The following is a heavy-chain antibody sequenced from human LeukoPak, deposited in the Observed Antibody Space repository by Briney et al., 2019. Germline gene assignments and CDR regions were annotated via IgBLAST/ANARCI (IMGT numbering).Heavy chain of an antibody. J-gene: IGHJ4*02. V-gene: IGHV3-7*01. CDR1: GFTFSSYW. CDR3: ASAPNENYFDY. CDR2: INQDGSAK. Sequence: GGSLRLSCAASGFTFSSYWMSWVRQAPGKGLEWVANINQDGSAKDYGGSVEGRFTISRDNAKNSLYLQKNSLTAEDTAVYFCASAPNENYFDYWGQGPLVTVSS.